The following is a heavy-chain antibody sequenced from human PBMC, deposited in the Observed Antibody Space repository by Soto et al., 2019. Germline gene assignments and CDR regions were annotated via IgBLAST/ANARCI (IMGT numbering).Heavy chain of an antibody. Sequence: VPVKVSCKASGYTFTSCGISWVRQAPGQGLEWMGWISAYNGNTNYAQKLQGRVTMTTDTSTSTAYMELRSLRSDDTAVYYCARVYAILGGDAFDIWGQGTMVTVSS. J-gene: IGHJ3*02. CDR1: GYTFTSCG. V-gene: IGHV1-18*01. CDR3: ARVYAILGGDAFDI. D-gene: IGHD2-8*01. CDR2: ISAYNGNT.